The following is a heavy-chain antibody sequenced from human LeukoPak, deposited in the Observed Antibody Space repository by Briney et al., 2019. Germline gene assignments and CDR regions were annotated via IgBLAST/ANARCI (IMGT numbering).Heavy chain of an antibody. CDR1: GYTFTMYG. CDR3: ARRAGAYSHPYDY. J-gene: IGHJ4*02. V-gene: IGHV1-18*01. Sequence: RASVKVSCKASGYTFTMYGITWVRQAPGQGLEWMGWISAYNDNTNYAQNLQDRVTMTTDASTSTVYMELRSLGSDDTAVYYCARRAGAYSHPYDYWGQGTLVTVSS. D-gene: IGHD4/OR15-4a*01. CDR2: ISAYNDNT.